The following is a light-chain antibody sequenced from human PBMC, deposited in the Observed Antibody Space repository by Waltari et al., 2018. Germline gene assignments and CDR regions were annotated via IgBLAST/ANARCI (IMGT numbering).Light chain of an antibody. CDR2: RNN. Sequence: QSVLTQPPSASGTPGQRVTISCSGSSSNIGSNYVYWYQQLPGTAPKLLIYRNNPRPSGGPDRFSGSKSGTSASLAISGLRSEDEADYYCAAWDASLSGPVFGGGTKLTVL. V-gene: IGLV1-47*01. CDR3: AAWDASLSGPV. J-gene: IGLJ2*01. CDR1: SSNIGSNY.